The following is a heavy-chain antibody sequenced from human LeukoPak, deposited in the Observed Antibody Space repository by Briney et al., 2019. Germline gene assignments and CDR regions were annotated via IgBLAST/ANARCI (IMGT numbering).Heavy chain of an antibody. CDR3: ARVPRYCSSTSCYKGWGYYFDY. D-gene: IGHD2-2*02. CDR1: GGSISSYY. Sequence: SETLSLTCTVSGGSISSYYWSWIRQPPGKGLEWIGYIYYSGSTNYNPSLKSRVTISVDTSKNQFSLKLSSVTAADTAVYYCARVPRYCSSTSCYKGWGYYFDYWGQGTLVTVSS. V-gene: IGHV4-59*01. CDR2: IYYSGST. J-gene: IGHJ4*02.